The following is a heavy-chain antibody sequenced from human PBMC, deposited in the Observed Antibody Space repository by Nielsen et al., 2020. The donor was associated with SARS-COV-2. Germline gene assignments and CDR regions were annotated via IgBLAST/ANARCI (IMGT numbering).Heavy chain of an antibody. CDR3: ARAYYFDY. CDR2: IYYSGST. J-gene: IGHJ4*02. Sequence: LRLSCAVYGGSFSGYYWSWIRQPPGKGLEWIGYIYYSGSTYYNPSLKSRVTISVDTSKNQFSLKLSSVTAADTAVYYCARAYYFDYWGQGTLVTVSS. CDR1: GGSFSGYY. V-gene: IGHV4-30-4*08.